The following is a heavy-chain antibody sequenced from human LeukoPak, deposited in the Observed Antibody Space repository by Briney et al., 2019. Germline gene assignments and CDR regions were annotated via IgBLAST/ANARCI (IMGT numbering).Heavy chain of an antibody. Sequence: GRSLRLYCAASGFTFSTYAMHWVRQAPGKGLEWVAVISYDGSKKYYADSVRGRFTISRDNSKNTLYLQMNSLRAEDRAVYYCARDTDSSGSIAYWGQGTLVTVSS. J-gene: IGHJ4*02. CDR2: ISYDGSKK. CDR3: ARDTDSSGSIAY. V-gene: IGHV3-30-3*01. CDR1: GFTFSTYA. D-gene: IGHD3-22*01.